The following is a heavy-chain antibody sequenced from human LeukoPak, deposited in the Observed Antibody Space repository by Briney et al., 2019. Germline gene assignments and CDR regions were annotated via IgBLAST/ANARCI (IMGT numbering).Heavy chain of an antibody. V-gene: IGHV4-34*01. CDR2: INHSGST. CDR3: ARESYCSGGSCYFAAFRYFQH. Sequence: NPSETLSLTCAVYGGSFSGYYWSWIRQPPGKGLEWIGEINHSGSTNYNPSLKSRVTISVDTSKNQFSLKLSSVTAADTAVYYCARESYCSGGSCYFAAFRYFQHWGQGTLVTVSS. J-gene: IGHJ1*01. D-gene: IGHD2-15*01. CDR1: GGSFSGYY.